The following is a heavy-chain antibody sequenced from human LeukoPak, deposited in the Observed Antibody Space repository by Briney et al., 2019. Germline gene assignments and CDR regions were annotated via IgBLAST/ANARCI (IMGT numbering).Heavy chain of an antibody. J-gene: IGHJ6*03. CDR3: ARASRIAARPGYYYYYMDV. D-gene: IGHD6-6*01. CDR2: ISYDGSNK. Sequence: GGSLRLSCAASGFTFSSYAMHWVRQAPGKGLEWVAVISYDGSNKYYADSVKGRFTISRDNSKNTLYLQMNSLRAEDTAVYYCARASRIAARPGYYYYYMDVWGKGTTVTVSS. V-gene: IGHV3-30-3*01. CDR1: GFTFSSYA.